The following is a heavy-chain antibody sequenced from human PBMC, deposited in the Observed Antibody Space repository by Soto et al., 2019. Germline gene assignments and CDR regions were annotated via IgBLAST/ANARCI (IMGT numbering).Heavy chain of an antibody. CDR1: GFAFNIYA. V-gene: IGHV3-23*01. J-gene: IGHJ4*02. CDR3: ANVLVTTVFNFAY. CDR2: IMSNGEGT. D-gene: IGHD5-18*01. Sequence: DVQLLESGGALVQPGGSLRLSCAASGFAFNIYAMSWVRQAPGKGLEWVATIMSNGEGTYYPDSMKGRFTISRDNSKNIVYLQRIILRAEDTAIYYCANVLVTTVFNFAYWGRGTLVTVSS.